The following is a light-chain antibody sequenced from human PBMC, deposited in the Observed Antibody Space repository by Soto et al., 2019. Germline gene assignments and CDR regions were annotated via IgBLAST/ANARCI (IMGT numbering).Light chain of an antibody. Sequence: IGMTQSPSLLSASTGDRVTISCRISQGISSYLAWYQQKPGKAPKLLIYAASSLQSGVPSRFSGSGSGTDFTLTISSLQPEDFATYYCQQSYSTLGITFGQGTRLEIK. V-gene: IGKV1D-8*02. CDR2: AAS. J-gene: IGKJ5*01. CDR3: QQSYSTLGIT. CDR1: QGISSY.